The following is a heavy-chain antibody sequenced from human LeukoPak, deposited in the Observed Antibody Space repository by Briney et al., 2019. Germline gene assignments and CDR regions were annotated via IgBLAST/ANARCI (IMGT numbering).Heavy chain of an antibody. Sequence: GGSLRLSCAASGFTVSSNYMSWVRQAPGKGLEWVSVIYSGGSTYYADSVKGRFTIFRDNSKNTLYLQMNSLRAEDTAVYYCARGVDEGAFDIWGQGTMVAVSS. CDR1: GFTVSSNY. CDR2: IYSGGST. J-gene: IGHJ3*02. V-gene: IGHV3-53*01. CDR3: ARGVDEGAFDI.